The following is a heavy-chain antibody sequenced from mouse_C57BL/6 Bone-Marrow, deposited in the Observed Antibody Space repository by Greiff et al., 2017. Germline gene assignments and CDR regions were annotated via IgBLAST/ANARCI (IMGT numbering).Heavy chain of an antibody. Sequence: QVQLQQSGAELVKPGASVKISCKASGYAFSSYWMNWVKQRPGKGLEWIGQIYPGDGDTNYNGKFKGKATLTADKSSSTAYMQLSSLTSEDSAVYFCARSRDYSNCVAMDYWGQGTSVTVSS. CDR1: GYAFSSYW. D-gene: IGHD2-5*01. J-gene: IGHJ4*01. CDR3: ARSRDYSNCVAMDY. V-gene: IGHV1-80*01. CDR2: IYPGDGDT.